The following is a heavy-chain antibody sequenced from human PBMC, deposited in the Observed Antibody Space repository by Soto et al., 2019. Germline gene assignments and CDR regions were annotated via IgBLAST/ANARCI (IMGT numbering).Heavy chain of an antibody. V-gene: IGHV3-66*01. J-gene: IGHJ6*02. CDR1: GFTVSTDW. CDR2: IRGGGNT. Sequence: EVQLVESGGGLVQPGGSLRLSCAASGFTVSTDWMYWVRQAPGKGLEWVSVIRGGGNTFYADSVEGRFTISRDNSKNTVYLQMNSLRAEDTAVYYCVRENYYYGMEVWGQGTKVSVSS. CDR3: VRENYYYGMEV.